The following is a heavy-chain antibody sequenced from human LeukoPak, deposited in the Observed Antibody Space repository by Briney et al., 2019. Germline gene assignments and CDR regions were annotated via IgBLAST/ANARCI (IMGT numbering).Heavy chain of an antibody. CDR1: GGTFSSYA. V-gene: IGHV1-69*06. D-gene: IGHD5-18*01. CDR3: ARGMAEAAMVTAY. Sequence: SVKVSCKASGGTFSSYAISWVRQAPAQGLEWMGGIIPIFGTANYAQKFQGRVTITADKSTSTAYMELSSLRSEDTAVYYCARGMAEAAMVTAYWGQGTLVTVSS. J-gene: IGHJ4*02. CDR2: IIPIFGTA.